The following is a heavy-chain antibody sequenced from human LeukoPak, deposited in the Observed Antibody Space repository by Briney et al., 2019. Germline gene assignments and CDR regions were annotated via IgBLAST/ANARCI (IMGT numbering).Heavy chain of an antibody. CDR3: TRGEGFCDY. D-gene: IGHD1-26*01. J-gene: IGHJ4*02. V-gene: IGHV1-18*01. CDR1: GYTFTNYA. Sequence: ASVKVSCKASGYTFTNYAISWVRQAPGQGLEWMAWITVYNGNTNYAQKLQGRVNVTADTSTSTAYMELRNLRSDDTAVYYCTRGEGFCDYWGQGTLVTVSS. CDR2: ITVYNGNT.